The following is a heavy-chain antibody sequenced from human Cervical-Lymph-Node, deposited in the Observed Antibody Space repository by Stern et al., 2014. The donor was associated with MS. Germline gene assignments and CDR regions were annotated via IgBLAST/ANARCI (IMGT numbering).Heavy chain of an antibody. CDR1: GDFNTTSH. CDR3: TRARGITMVRGVISPPYGMDV. D-gene: IGHD3-10*01. J-gene: IGHJ6*02. CDR2: VYYVGST. V-gene: IGHV4-59*01. Sequence: QVQLQESGPGLVKPSATLSLTCTVSGDFNTTSHWSWIRQPPGKGLEWIGYVYYVGSTDYNPSLKSRATISLDASKNQISLRLTSVTEADTAVYYCTRARGITMVRGVISPPYGMDVWGQGTTVTVSS.